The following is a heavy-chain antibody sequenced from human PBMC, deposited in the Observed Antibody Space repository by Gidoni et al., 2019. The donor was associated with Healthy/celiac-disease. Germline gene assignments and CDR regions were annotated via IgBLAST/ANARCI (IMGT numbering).Heavy chain of an antibody. CDR1: GYTFTSYY. V-gene: IGHV1-46*01. D-gene: IGHD6-19*01. J-gene: IGHJ4*02. CDR2: INPSGGST. Sequence: QVQLVQSGAEVKQPGASVKVSCKASGYTFTSYYMHWVRQAPGQGLEVLGLINPSGGSTSDEQKFQGRVTMTRDTSTSTVDMEMSSLRSEDTAVYYWAREEAVAGCPYYCDYWGQGTLVTVSS. CDR3: AREEAVAGCPYYCDY.